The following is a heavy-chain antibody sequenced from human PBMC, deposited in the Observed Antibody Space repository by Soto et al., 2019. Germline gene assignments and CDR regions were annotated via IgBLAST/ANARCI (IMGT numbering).Heavy chain of an antibody. J-gene: IGHJ5*02. Sequence: EVQLVESGGGLVQPGGSLRLSCAASGFTCSSYWMHWVRQAPGKGLVWVSRINSDGSSTSYADSVKGRFTISRDNAKNTLYLQMNSLRAEDTAVYYCARVYDFWSGYYTGGWFDPWGQGTLVTVSS. V-gene: IGHV3-74*01. CDR3: ARVYDFWSGYYTGGWFDP. D-gene: IGHD3-3*01. CDR2: INSDGSST. CDR1: GFTCSSYW.